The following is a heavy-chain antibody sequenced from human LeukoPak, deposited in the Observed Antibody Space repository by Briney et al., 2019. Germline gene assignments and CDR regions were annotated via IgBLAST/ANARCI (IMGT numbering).Heavy chain of an antibody. CDR3: ARTSYYYGSGSYSYTDY. CDR1: GGTISSYA. Sequence: SVKVSCKASGGTISSYAFSWVRQAPGRGLDWMGGIIPIFGTANYAQKFQGRVTITADESTSTAYMELSSLRSEDTAVYYCARTSYYYGSGSYSYTDYWGQGTLVTVSS. D-gene: IGHD3-10*01. V-gene: IGHV1-69*01. J-gene: IGHJ4*02. CDR2: IIPIFGTA.